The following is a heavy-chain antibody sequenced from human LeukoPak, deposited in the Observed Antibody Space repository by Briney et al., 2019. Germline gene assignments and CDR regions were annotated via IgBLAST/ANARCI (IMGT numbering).Heavy chain of an antibody. CDR2: ISYDGSNK. CDR3: ARDPYVDIVATIRGDY. D-gene: IGHD5-12*01. Sequence: GRSLRLSCAASGFTFSSYAMHWVRQAPGKGLEWVAVISYDGSNKYYADSVKGRFTISRDNSKNTLYLQMNSLRAEDTAVYYCARDPYVDIVATIRGDYWGQGTLVTXX. CDR1: GFTFSSYA. V-gene: IGHV3-30*04. J-gene: IGHJ4*02.